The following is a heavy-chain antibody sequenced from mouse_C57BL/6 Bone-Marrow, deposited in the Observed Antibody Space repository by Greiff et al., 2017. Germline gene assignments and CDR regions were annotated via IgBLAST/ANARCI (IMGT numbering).Heavy chain of an antibody. V-gene: IGHV5-17*01. CDR1: GFTFSDYG. CDR3: ARPLYCCCSSFAY. D-gene: IGHD1-1*01. CDR2: ISSGRSTI. J-gene: IGHJ3*01. Sequence: EVKLVESGGGLVKPGGSLKLSCAASGFTFSDYGMHWVRQAPEKGLEWVAYISSGRSTIYYAETLKGRFTITRDNSKNTLFLQMTSLTSEDTAMYYCARPLYCCCSSFAYWGQGTMVTVSA.